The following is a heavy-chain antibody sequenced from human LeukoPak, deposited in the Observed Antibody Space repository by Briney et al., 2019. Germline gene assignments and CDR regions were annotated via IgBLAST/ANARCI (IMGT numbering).Heavy chain of an antibody. J-gene: IGHJ4*02. V-gene: IGHV3-7*01. CDR1: GFTFSSYW. Sequence: GGSLRLSCAASGFTFSSYWMSWVRQAPGKGLEWVANIRGDSGEYFYADSVKGRFTISRDNAKNSLYLHMNSLRPEDTAVYYCAHNQDYRFEYWGQGTLVTVSS. CDR2: IRGDSGEY. CDR3: AHNQDYRFEY. D-gene: IGHD3-16*01.